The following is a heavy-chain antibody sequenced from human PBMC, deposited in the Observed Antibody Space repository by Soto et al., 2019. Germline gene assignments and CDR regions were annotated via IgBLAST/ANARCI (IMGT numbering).Heavy chain of an antibody. CDR2: IYYSGSP. CDR3: ARCMATIGGNIAAFDI. D-gene: IGHD3-16*02. V-gene: IGHV4-59*01. CDR1: GGSISSYY. Sequence: SETLSLTCTVSGGSISSYYWSWIRQPPGKGLEWIGYIYYSGSPNYNPSLKSRVTISVDTSKNQFSLKLSSVTAADTAVYYCARCMATIGGNIAAFDIWGQGTMVTVSS. J-gene: IGHJ3*02.